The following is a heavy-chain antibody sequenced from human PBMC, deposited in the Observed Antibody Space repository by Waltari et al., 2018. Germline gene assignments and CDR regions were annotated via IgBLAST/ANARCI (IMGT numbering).Heavy chain of an antibody. D-gene: IGHD4-17*01. CDR1: GGSISSYY. J-gene: IGHJ4*02. CDR2: IYYSGST. V-gene: IGHV4-59*01. Sequence: QVQLQESGPGLVKTSETLSLTCTVSGGSISSYYWSWIRQPPGKGLEWIGYIYYSGSTNYNPSLKSRVTISVDTSKNQFSLKLSSVTAADTAVYYCARSKTTVTAYFDYWGQGTLVTVSS. CDR3: ARSKTTVTAYFDY.